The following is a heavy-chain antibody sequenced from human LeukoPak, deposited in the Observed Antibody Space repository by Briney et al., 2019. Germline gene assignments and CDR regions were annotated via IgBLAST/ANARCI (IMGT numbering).Heavy chain of an antibody. V-gene: IGHV3-23*01. Sequence: GGSLRLSCAASGFTFSSYTMSWVRQAPGKGLEWVSSITTSDGNTYYADSVKGRFTVSRDNSKNTLFLQMNSLRAEDTAVYYCAKDGGLWVSAHWGDSWGRGTLVTVSP. J-gene: IGHJ4*02. CDR2: ITTSDGNT. CDR3: AKDGGLWVSAHWGDS. CDR1: GFTFSSYT. D-gene: IGHD7-27*01.